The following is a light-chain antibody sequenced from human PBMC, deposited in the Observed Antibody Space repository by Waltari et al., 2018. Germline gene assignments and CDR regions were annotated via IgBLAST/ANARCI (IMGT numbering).Light chain of an antibody. CDR3: QSYDTNNRV. V-gene: IGLV6-57*04. CDR2: EDK. Sequence: FMLTQPHSVSGSPGATVTIYCTRSSGSIDSKYVQGYQQRPGSAPTTVIYEDKQRPFGFPDRFSGSIDSSSNSASLTISGLKTEDEAEYYCQSYDTNNRVFGGGTMLTVL. J-gene: IGLJ3*02. CDR1: SGSIDSKY.